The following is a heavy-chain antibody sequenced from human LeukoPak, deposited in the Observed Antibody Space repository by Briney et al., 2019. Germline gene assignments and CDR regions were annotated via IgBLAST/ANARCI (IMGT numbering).Heavy chain of an antibody. CDR2: INNSGNTI. V-gene: IGHV3-11*01. Sequence: GGSLRLSCTASGFTFTNYYMSWIRQAPGKGLEWLSYINNSGNTIYYADSVKGRFTISRDNSKNTLYLQMNSLRADDTAVYYCARDPGYSYGYLFDYWAREPWSPSPQ. CDR3: ARDPGYSYGYLFDY. D-gene: IGHD5-18*01. CDR1: GFTFTNYY. J-gene: IGHJ4*02.